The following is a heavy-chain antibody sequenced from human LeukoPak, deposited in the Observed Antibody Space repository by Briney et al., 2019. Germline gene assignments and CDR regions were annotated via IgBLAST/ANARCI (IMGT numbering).Heavy chain of an antibody. J-gene: IGHJ4*02. D-gene: IGHD2-2*02. CDR1: GFTFSSYA. CDR2: ISYDGSNK. Sequence: PGRSLRLSCAASGFTFSSYAMHWVRQAPGKGLEWVAVISYDGSNKYYADSVKGRFTISRDNSKNTLYLQMNSLRAEDTAVYYCARVGEHVVGVPATPEYYFDYWGQGTLVTVSS. V-gene: IGHV3-30*04. CDR3: ARVGEHVVGVPATPEYYFDY.